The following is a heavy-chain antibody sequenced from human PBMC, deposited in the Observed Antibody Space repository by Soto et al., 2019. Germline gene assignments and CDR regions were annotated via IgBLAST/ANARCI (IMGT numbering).Heavy chain of an antibody. V-gene: IGHV3-53*02. CDR2: IYSNGDT. CDR3: ARKSDSSPVPEADGV. CDR1: GFSVGSNY. D-gene: IGHD2-8*01. Sequence: EVQLVETGGGLIQPGGSLRLSCAASGFSVGSNYMTWVRQSPGKGLEWVSLIYSNGDTDYADSMKSRFSISRDNFKNTLYLQMNNLSAEDTAVYHCARKSDSSPVPEADGVWGRGTLVTVSS. J-gene: IGHJ4*02.